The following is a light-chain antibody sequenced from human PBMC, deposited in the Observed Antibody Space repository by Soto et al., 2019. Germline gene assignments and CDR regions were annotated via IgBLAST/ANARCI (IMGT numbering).Light chain of an antibody. J-gene: IGKJ2*01. CDR1: QGINNY. CDR2: AAS. CDR3: QKYGSAPYT. Sequence: DIQMTQSPSSLSASVGDRVTITCRAIQGINNYLAWYQQKPGKVPKLLIYAASTLQSGVPSRFSGSGSGTDFTLTISSLQPEDVATYYCQKYGSAPYTFGQGTKLEIK. V-gene: IGKV1-27*01.